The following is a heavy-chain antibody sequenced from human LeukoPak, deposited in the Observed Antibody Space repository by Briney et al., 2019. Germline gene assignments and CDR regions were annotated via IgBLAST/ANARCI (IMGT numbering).Heavy chain of an antibody. J-gene: IGHJ4*02. CDR2: TRYDGRNK. CDR1: GFTFSSYG. Sequence: GSLKLSFAASGFTFSSYGMHWVRQAPGKGLEWVAFTRYDGRNKYYSDSVKGRFTISRDNSKNTLYLQMNSLRGEDTAVYYCAKDSLRERIVGSTTRGVNDYWGQGTLVTVSS. V-gene: IGHV3-30*02. D-gene: IGHD1-26*01. CDR3: AKDSLRERIVGSTTRGVNDY.